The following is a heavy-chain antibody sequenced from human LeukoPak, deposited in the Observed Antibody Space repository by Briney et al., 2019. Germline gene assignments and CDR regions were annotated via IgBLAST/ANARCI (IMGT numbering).Heavy chain of an antibody. CDR1: GGSFSGYY. CDR3: ARRLCGGDCYSTFSY. CDR2: INHSGST. J-gene: IGHJ4*02. V-gene: IGHV4-34*01. Sequence: PSETLSLTCAVYGGSFSGYYWSWIRQPPGKGLEWIGEINHSGSTNYNPSLKSRVTISVDTSKNQFSLKLSSVTSADTAVYYCARRLCGGDCYSTFSYWGQGTLVTVSS. D-gene: IGHD2-21*02.